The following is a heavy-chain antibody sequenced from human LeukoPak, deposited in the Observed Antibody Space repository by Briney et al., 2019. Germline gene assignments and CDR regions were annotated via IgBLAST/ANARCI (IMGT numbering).Heavy chain of an antibody. CDR1: GGTFSSYA. CDR3: ATPYYYDSSGYALYADY. V-gene: IGHV1-69*04. D-gene: IGHD3-22*01. CDR2: IIPILGIA. J-gene: IGHJ4*02. Sequence: SVKVSCKASGGTFSSYAISWVRQAPGQGLEWMGRIIPILGIANYAQKFQGRVTITADKSTSTAYMELSSLRSEDTAVYYCATPYYYDSSGYALYADYWGQGTLVTVSS.